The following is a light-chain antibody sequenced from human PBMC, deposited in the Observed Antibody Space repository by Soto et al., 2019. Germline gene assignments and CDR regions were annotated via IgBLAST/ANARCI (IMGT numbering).Light chain of an antibody. V-gene: IGKV1-33*01. CDR2: DAS. CDR1: QDISNY. Sequence: DIQMTQSPSSLSASVGDRVTITCQASQDISNYLNWYQQKPGKAPKLLIYDASNLETGVPSRFSGSGSGTDFTFTISSLQPEDVATYYCQQYDNFRTFGQGPKVEIK. CDR3: QQYDNFRT. J-gene: IGKJ1*01.